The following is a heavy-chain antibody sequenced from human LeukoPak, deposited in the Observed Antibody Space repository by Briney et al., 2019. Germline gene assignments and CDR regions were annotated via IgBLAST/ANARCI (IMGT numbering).Heavy chain of an antibody. J-gene: IGHJ6*02. CDR2: INPNSGGT. CDR1: GYTFTGYY. D-gene: IGHD3-10*01. V-gene: IGHV1-2*02. CDR3: ARDYYGSGPLYYYGMDV. Sequence: ASVKVPCKASGYTFTGYYMHWVRQAPGQGLEWMGWINPNSGGTNYAQKFQGRVTMTRDTSISTAYMELGRLRSDDTAVYYCARDYYGSGPLYYYGMDVWGQGTTVTVSS.